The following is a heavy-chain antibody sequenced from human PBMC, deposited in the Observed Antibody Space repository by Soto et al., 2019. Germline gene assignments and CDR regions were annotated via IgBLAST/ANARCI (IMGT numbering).Heavy chain of an antibody. CDR3: ARKGSIWAFDI. CDR1: GDSISSYY. V-gene: IGHV4-59*01. CDR2: IYYSGST. J-gene: IGHJ3*02. Sequence: SETLSLTCTVSGDSISSYYWSWIRQPPGKGLEWIGYIYYSGSTNYNPSLKSRVSISVDTSKNQFSLNLSSVTAADTAVYYCARKGSIWAFDIWGQGTLVTVSS. D-gene: IGHD3-10*01.